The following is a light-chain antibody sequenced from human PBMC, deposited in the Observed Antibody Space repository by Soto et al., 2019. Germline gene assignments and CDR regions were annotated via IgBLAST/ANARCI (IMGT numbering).Light chain of an antibody. CDR2: GVS. CDR3: QQYYKWPPYT. CDR1: QRVSSN. Sequence: EIVMTQSPATLSVSPGERATLSCRASQRVSSNLAWYQQKPGQAPRLLISGVSTRATGIPARFSGSGSGTEFTFTISRLQSEDFAVYFCQQYYKWPPYTFGQGNTVEIQ. V-gene: IGKV3-15*01. J-gene: IGKJ2*01.